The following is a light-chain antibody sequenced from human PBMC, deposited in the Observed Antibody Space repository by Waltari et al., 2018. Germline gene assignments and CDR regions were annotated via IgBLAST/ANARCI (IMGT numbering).Light chain of an antibody. CDR3: QQYDGSVVT. V-gene: IGKV3-20*01. CDR1: QTIHVRW. CDR2: GAS. Sequence: CRASQTIHVRWLTWYHQKPGQGPRLLIYGASNRAPGIPDRFSGSGSGTDFTLTISRLEPEDSAVYYCQQYDGSVVTFGGGTKVEIK. J-gene: IGKJ4*01.